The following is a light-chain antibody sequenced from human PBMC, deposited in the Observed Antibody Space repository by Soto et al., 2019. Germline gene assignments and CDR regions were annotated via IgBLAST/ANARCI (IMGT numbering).Light chain of an antibody. J-gene: IGKJ2*01. CDR3: QQYGNSPPNT. CDR1: QSVSSSY. V-gene: IGKV3-20*01. CDR2: GAS. Sequence: EIVLTRSPGTLSLSPGERATLSSRASQSVSSSYLAWYQQKPGQAPRLLIYGASSRATGIPDRFSGSGSGTDFTLTISRLEPEDFAVYFCQQYGNSPPNTFGQGTKVDIK.